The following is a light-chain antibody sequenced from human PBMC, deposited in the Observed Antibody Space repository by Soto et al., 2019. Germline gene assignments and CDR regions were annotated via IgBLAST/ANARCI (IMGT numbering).Light chain of an antibody. J-gene: IGLJ1*01. Sequence: QSALTQPASVSGSPGQSITISCTGTSSDVGGYNYVSWYQHPPGKAPKLIIYDVSNRPSGVSYRFSGSKSGNTASLTIYGLHAEDEADYYCCSYSTSNTRQIVFGTGTKVTVL. CDR1: SSDVGGYNY. CDR3: CSYSTSNTRQIV. CDR2: DVS. V-gene: IGLV2-14*03.